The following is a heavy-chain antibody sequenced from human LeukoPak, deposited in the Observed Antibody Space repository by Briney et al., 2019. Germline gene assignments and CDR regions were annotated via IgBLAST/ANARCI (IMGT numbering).Heavy chain of an antibody. CDR1: GFTFSSYA. Sequence: GGSLRLSCAASGFTFSSYAMSWVRQAPGKGLEWVSAISGSGGSTGYADSVKGRFTISRDNSKNTLYLQMNSLRAEDTAVYYCAKPLDSSGYYYVNYFDYWGQGTLVTVSS. J-gene: IGHJ4*02. V-gene: IGHV3-23*01. CDR3: AKPLDSSGYYYVNYFDY. CDR2: ISGSGGST. D-gene: IGHD3-22*01.